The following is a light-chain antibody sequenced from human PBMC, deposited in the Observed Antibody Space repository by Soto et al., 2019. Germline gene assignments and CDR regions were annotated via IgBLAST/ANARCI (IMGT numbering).Light chain of an antibody. Sequence: EIVLTQSPATLSLSPGERATLSCRASQTVSSYLLWYQQKPGQAPRLLIYDASSRATGIPDRFSGSGSGTDFTLTISRLEPEDFAVYYCQQYGSSPRTFGQGTKVDIK. CDR3: QQYGSSPRT. CDR1: QTVSSY. V-gene: IGKV3-20*01. J-gene: IGKJ1*01. CDR2: DAS.